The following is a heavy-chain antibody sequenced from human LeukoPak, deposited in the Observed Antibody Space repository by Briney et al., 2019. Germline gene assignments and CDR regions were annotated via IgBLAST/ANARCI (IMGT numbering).Heavy chain of an antibody. Sequence: ASVKVSCKASGYTFTVYSINWLRQAPGQGLEWMGWITTSTGKPTYAQGFTGRFVFSLDTSVSTTYLHINSLKAEDTAVYYCARDASMINFDYWGQGSLVTVSS. J-gene: IGHJ4*02. CDR1: GYTFTVYS. CDR3: ARDASMINFDY. V-gene: IGHV7-4-1*02. CDR2: ITTSTGKP. D-gene: IGHD3-16*01.